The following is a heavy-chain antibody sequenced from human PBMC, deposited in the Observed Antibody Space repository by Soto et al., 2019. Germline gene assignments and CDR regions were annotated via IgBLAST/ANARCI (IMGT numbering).Heavy chain of an antibody. V-gene: IGHV4-39*01. CDR2: IYYNGST. CDR1: GGSLSSSYYF. J-gene: IGHJ4*02. D-gene: IGHD1-26*01. CDR3: TRCPKKIILGAVIDY. Sequence: PSETLSLTCSVSGGSLSSSYYFWGWIRQPPGKGLEWIGSIYYNGSTYYTPSLKSRVTISLDTSKNQFSLKLSSVTAADTAVYYCTRCPKKIILGAVIDYCGQGTPVTVSS.